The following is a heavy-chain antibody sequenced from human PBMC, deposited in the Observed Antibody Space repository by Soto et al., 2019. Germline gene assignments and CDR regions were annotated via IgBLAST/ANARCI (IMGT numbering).Heavy chain of an antibody. CDR2: ISSVGTTT. CDR1: GSTLTGYY. D-gene: IGHD3-10*01. J-gene: IGHJ6*02. V-gene: IGHV3-11*01. CDR3: ARDQEGSGSHWLDYTYTEMDV. Sequence: GGSLRISCGAAGSTLTGYYMCWLRQAPGKGLEWVSHISSVGTTTYYADSVKGRFSISMDNAKNSLYLQMNSLRAEDTAVYYCARDQEGSGSHWLDYTYTEMDVLAQGTTVTIS.